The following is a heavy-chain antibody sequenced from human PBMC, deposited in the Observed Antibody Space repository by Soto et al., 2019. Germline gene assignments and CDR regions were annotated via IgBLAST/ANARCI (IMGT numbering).Heavy chain of an antibody. J-gene: IGHJ6*02. CDR3: ARDGYNYIHYYCMDV. D-gene: IGHD5-12*01. V-gene: IGHV4-34*01. Sequence: QVQLQQWGAGLLKPSETLSLTCAVYGGSFSSYYWSWIRQPPGKGLEWIGEINHSGSTNYNPFLKSRVTISVDTSKNQFSLKLSSVTAADTAVYYCARDGYNYIHYYCMDVWGQGTTVTVSS. CDR2: INHSGST. CDR1: GGSFSSYY.